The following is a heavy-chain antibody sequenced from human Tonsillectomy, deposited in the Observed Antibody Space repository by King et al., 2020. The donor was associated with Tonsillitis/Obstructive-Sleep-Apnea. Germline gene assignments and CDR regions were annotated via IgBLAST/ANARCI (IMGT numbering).Heavy chain of an antibody. CDR3: ARGGLVGYCSSTSCYRPNTKSGAFDY. CDR2: INHSGST. Sequence: VQLPQWGAGLLKPSETLSLTCAVYGGSFSGYYWSWIRQPPGKGLEWIGEINHSGSTNYNPSLKSRVTISVDTSKNQFSLKLSSVTAADTAVYYCARGGLVGYCSSTSCYRPNTKSGAFDYWGQGTLVTVSS. D-gene: IGHD2-2*01. V-gene: IGHV4-34*01. J-gene: IGHJ4*02. CDR1: GGSFSGYY.